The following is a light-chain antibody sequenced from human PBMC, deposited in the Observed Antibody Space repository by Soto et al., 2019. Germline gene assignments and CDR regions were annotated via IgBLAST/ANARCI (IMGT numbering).Light chain of an antibody. CDR1: SSDVGGYNY. J-gene: IGLJ1*01. CDR3: SSYAGSNSFV. V-gene: IGLV2-8*01. Sequence: QSVLTRPPSASGSPGQSVTISCTGTSSDVGGYNYVSWYQEHPGKAPKVIIFEVSKRPSGVPDRFSGSKSGNTASLTVSGLQAQDETDYYCSSYAGSNSFVFGTGTKVTVL. CDR2: EVS.